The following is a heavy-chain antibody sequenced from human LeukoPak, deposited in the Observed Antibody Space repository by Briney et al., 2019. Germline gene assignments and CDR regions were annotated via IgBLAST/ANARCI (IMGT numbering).Heavy chain of an antibody. CDR3: ARRYYDSSGEFDY. Sequence: SETLSLTCAVYGGSFSAYYWSWIRQPPGEGLEWIGEINHSGTTYFNPSLKSRVTISVDTSKKEFSLRLSSVTAADTAVYYCARRYYDSSGEFDYWGQGTLVTVSS. D-gene: IGHD3-22*01. J-gene: IGHJ4*02. V-gene: IGHV4-34*01. CDR2: INHSGTT. CDR1: GGSFSAYY.